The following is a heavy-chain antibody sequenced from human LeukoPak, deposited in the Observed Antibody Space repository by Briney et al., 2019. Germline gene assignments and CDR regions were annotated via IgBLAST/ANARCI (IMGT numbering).Heavy chain of an antibody. Sequence: SETLSLTCTVSGGSISSYYWSWIRQPPGKGLEWIGYIYYSGSTNYNPSLKSRVTISVDTSKNQFSLKLSSVTAADTAVYYCARGKVGYSYGYYYYYMDVWGKGTTVTVSS. D-gene: IGHD5-18*01. V-gene: IGHV4-59*12. CDR1: GGSISSYY. CDR3: ARGKVGYSYGYYYYYMDV. CDR2: IYYSGST. J-gene: IGHJ6*03.